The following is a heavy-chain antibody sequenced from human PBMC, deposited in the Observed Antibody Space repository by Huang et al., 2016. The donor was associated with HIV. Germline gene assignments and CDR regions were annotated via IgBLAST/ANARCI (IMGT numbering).Heavy chain of an antibody. Sequence: QMQLQQRGAGLLKPSETLSLTCGVSGGSFTGNYLTGIRQAPGKGLEWIGEVNDSGDTNDNPPLNGRVTISLDKSNRELSLNLRSVTAADTAVYYCARQWTILEWLLGLDVWGQGTTVIVSS. CDR1: GGSFTGNY. CDR2: VNDSGDT. V-gene: IGHV4-34*02. J-gene: IGHJ6*02. D-gene: IGHD3-3*01. CDR3: ARQWTILEWLLGLDV.